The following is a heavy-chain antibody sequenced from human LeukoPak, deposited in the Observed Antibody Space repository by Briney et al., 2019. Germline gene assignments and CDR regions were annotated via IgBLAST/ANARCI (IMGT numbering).Heavy chain of an antibody. CDR3: AKDEVLLWFGELDY. V-gene: IGHV3-30*18. J-gene: IGHJ4*02. CDR2: ISYDGSKK. D-gene: IGHD3-10*01. CDR1: GFTFSSYG. Sequence: GGSLRLSCAASGFTFSSYGMHWVRQAPGKGLEWVAVISYDGSKKYYADSVKGRFTISRDNSKNTLYLQMNSLRAEDTAVYYCAKDEVLLWFGELDYWGQGTLVTVSS.